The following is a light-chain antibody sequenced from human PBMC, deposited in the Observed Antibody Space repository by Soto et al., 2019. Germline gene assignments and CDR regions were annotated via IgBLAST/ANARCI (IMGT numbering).Light chain of an antibody. CDR3: QQCGSSST. Sequence: EIVLTQSPGTLSLSPGERATLSGRVSQTFSNSFLSWFQQIPGQAPRLLIYGASMRATGIPDRFSGSGSGTDFTLTISRLEPEDFAVYYCQQCGSSSTFGQGTRLEIK. CDR1: QTFSNSF. J-gene: IGKJ5*01. V-gene: IGKV3-20*01. CDR2: GAS.